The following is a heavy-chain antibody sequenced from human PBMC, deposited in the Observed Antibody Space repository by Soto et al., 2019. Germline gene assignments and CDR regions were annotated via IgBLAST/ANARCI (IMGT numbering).Heavy chain of an antibody. Sequence: QITLKESGPTLVKPTQTLTLTCTFSGFSLSTSGVGVGWIRQPPGKALEWLALIYWNDDKRYSPSLKSRLTITKVTSKNQVVLTMTNMDPVDTATYYCAHRLSVLRFLEWFSGGGWFDPWGQGTLVTVSS. V-gene: IGHV2-5*01. D-gene: IGHD3-3*01. J-gene: IGHJ5*02. CDR2: IYWNDDK. CDR3: AHRLSVLRFLEWFSGGGWFDP. CDR1: GFSLSTSGVG.